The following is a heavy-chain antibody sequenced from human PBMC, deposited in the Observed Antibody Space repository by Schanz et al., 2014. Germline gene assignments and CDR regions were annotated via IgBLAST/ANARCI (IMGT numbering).Heavy chain of an antibody. J-gene: IGHJ4*02. CDR1: GGTFSSYT. V-gene: IGHV1-69*08. CDR3: ARDGVDAAAGGNY. D-gene: IGHD6-13*01. CDR2: IIPILGIA. Sequence: QVHLVQSGAEVKKPGSSVKVSCKASGGTFSSYTISWVRQAPGQGLEWMGRIIPILGIANYAQNFQGRVTITADKSTSTASMELTSLRSEDTAVYYCARDGVDAAAGGNYWGQGTLVTVSS.